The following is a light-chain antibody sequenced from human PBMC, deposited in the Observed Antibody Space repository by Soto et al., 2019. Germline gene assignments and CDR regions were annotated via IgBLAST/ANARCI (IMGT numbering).Light chain of an antibody. Sequence: QSALTQPASVSGSPGQSITISCTGTSTDVGGYKFVSWYQQHPGKPPQLMIYEVSNRPPGVSSRFSGSESGNTASLTISGLQAEDEADCYCGSDTGSIYVFGTGTKVTVL. CDR3: GSDTGSIYV. V-gene: IGLV2-14*01. CDR1: STDVGGYKF. J-gene: IGLJ1*01. CDR2: EVS.